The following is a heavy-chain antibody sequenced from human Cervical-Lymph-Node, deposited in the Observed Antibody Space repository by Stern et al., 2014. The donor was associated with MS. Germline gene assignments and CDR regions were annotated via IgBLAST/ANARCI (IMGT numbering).Heavy chain of an antibody. Sequence: EVQLVESGGGLLQPGGSLRLSCGASGFTFSTYWMHWVRQGPGQGLVWVSGINSGGSSTSDADSVRGRFPISRDNAKNTVDLQMTSLRAEDTAVYYCARSSGASGDAMDVWGQGTTVTVSS. CDR1: GFTFSTYW. D-gene: IGHD2-15*01. CDR3: ARSSGASGDAMDV. V-gene: IGHV3-74*01. J-gene: IGHJ6*02. CDR2: INSGGSST.